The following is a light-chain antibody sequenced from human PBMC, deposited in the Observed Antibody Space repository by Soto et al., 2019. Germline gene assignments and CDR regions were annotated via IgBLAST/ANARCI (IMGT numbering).Light chain of an antibody. V-gene: IGLV2-14*01. J-gene: IGLJ1*01. CDR2: EVS. Sequence: QSVLTQPPSVSVAPGQRVTISCSGTSSDVGGYNYVSWYQQHPGKAPKLMIYEVSNRPSGVSNRFSGSKSGNTASLTISGLQAEDEADYYCISYTSSSSSYVFGNGTKVTVL. CDR1: SSDVGGYNY. CDR3: ISYTSSSSSYV.